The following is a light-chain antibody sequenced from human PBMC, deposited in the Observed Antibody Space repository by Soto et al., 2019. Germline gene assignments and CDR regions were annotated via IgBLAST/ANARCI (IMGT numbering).Light chain of an antibody. CDR1: QSVSSNS. Sequence: VLTQSPGALSLSPGERATLSCRASQSVSSNSLAWYQHKPGQSPRLFLYGASSRAAGIPARISGSGSGTADTPTTISRQQEDDVIYYCQQQRSYGPTFGRGTQLE. CDR2: GAS. CDR3: QQQRSYGPT. V-gene: IGKV3-20*01. J-gene: IGKJ4*01.